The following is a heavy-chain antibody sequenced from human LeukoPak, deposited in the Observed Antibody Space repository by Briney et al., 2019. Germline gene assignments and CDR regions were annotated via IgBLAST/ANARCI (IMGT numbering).Heavy chain of an antibody. D-gene: IGHD5-18*01. CDR1: GGTFSSYA. Sequence: ASVKVSCTASGGTFSSYAISWVRQAPGQGLEWMGRIIPILGIANYAQKFQGRVTITADKSTSTAYMELSSLRSEDTAVYYCARDYSYGFSRFDYWGQGTLVTVSS. V-gene: IGHV1-69*04. J-gene: IGHJ4*02. CDR2: IIPILGIA. CDR3: ARDYSYGFSRFDY.